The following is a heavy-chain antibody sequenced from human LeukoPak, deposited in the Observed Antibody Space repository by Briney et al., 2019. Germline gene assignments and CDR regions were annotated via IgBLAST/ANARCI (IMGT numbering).Heavy chain of an antibody. CDR1: GGSISSGGYY. D-gene: IGHD3-3*01. V-gene: IGHV4-30-2*01. CDR2: IYHSGST. Sequence: SETLSLTCTVSGGSISSGGYYWSWIRQPPGKGLEWIGYIYHSGSTNYNPSLKSRVTISVDTSKNQFSLKLSSVTAADTAVYYCARPGGHYDFWSGLYYFDYWGQGTLVTVSS. CDR3: ARPGGHYDFWSGLYYFDY. J-gene: IGHJ4*02.